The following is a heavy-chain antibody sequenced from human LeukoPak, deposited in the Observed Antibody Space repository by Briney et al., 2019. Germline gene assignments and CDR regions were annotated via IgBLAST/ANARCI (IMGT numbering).Heavy chain of an antibody. J-gene: IGHJ4*02. CDR2: IRYDGSNK. CDR1: GFTFSSYG. V-gene: IGHV3-30*02. CDR3: AKTERFLEWLLPYYFDY. D-gene: IGHD3-3*01. Sequence: GGSLRLSCAASGFTFSSYGMHWVRQAPGKGLEWVAFIRYDGSNKYYADSVKGRFTISRDNSKNTLYLQMNSLRAEDTAVYYCAKTERFLEWLLPYYFDYWGQGTLVTVSS.